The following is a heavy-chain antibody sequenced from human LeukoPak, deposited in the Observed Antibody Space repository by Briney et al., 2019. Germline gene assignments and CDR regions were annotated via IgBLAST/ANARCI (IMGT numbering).Heavy chain of an antibody. J-gene: IGHJ6*03. Sequence: GGSLRLSCAASGFTFSSYGMNWVRQAPGKGLEGVSAISGSGGNTYYADSVKGRFTTSRDNSKNTLYLQMNSLRAEDTAVYYCASGPQVPYSMVYYMDVWGKGTTVTVSS. V-gene: IGHV3-23*01. CDR1: GFTFSSYG. CDR2: ISGSGGNT. CDR3: ASGPQVPYSMVYYMDV. D-gene: IGHD2-21*01.